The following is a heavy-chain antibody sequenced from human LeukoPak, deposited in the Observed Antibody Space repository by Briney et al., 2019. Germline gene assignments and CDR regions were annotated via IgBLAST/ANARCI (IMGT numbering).Heavy chain of an antibody. V-gene: IGHV4-34*01. CDR3: ARGPGDYDILAAY. CDR2: INHSGST. D-gene: IGHD3-9*01. CDR1: GGSFSGYY. Sequence: PSGTLSLTCAVYGGSFSGYYWSWIRQPPGKGLEWIGEINHSGSTNYNPSLKSRVTISVDTSKNQFSLKLSSVTAADTAVYYCARGPGDYDILAAYWGQGTLVTVSS. J-gene: IGHJ4*02.